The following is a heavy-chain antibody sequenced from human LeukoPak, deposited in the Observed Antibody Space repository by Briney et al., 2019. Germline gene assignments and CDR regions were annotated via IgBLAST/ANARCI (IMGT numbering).Heavy chain of an antibody. D-gene: IGHD1-26*01. J-gene: IGHJ4*02. CDR1: GYSISSGYY. V-gene: IGHV4-38-2*02. Sequence: SETLSLTCTVSGYSISSGYYWGWIRQPPGKGLEWIGSIYHSGSTYYNPSLKSRVTISVDTSKNQFSLKLSSVTAADTAVYYCARGWELPTIDYWGQGTLVTVSS. CDR3: ARGWELPTIDY. CDR2: IYHSGST.